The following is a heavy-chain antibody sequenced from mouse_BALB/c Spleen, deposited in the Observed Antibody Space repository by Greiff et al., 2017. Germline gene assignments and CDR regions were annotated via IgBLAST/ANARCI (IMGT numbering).Heavy chain of an antibody. V-gene: IGHV2-9-2*01. CDR3: VRDRNYYGSSYWYFDV. CDR2: IWTGGGT. D-gene: IGHD1-1*01. J-gene: IGHJ1*01. CDR1: GFSLTSYD. Sequence: QVQLQQSGPGLVAPSQSLSITCTVSGFSLTSYDISWIRQPPGKGLEWLGVIWTGGGTNYNSAFMSRLSISKDNSKSQVFLKMNSLQTDDTAIYYCVRDRNYYGSSYWYFDVWGAGTTVTVSS.